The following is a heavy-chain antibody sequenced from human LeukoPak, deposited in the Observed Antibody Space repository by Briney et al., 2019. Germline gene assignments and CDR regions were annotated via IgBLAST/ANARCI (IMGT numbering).Heavy chain of an antibody. Sequence: KPGGSLRLSCAASGFTFNTYGMHWVRQAPGKGLEWVGRIKSKTDGGTTDYAAPVKGRFTISRDDSKNTLYLQMNSLKTEDTAVYYCTTDLYYDSSGYSYWGQGTLVTVSS. V-gene: IGHV3-15*01. J-gene: IGHJ4*02. CDR3: TTDLYYDSSGYSY. CDR1: GFTFNTYG. D-gene: IGHD3-22*01. CDR2: IKSKTDGGTT.